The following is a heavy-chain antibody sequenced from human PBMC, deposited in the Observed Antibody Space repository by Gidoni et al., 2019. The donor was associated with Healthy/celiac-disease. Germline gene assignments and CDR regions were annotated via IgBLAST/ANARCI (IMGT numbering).Heavy chain of an antibody. J-gene: IGHJ6*02. D-gene: IGHD2-21*02. CDR2: INPSGGST. Sequence: QVQLVQSGAEVKKPGASVKVSCKASGYTFTSYYMHWVRKAPGQGLEWMGIINPSGGSTSYAQKVKGRVTMTRDTSTSTVYMELSSLRSEDTAVYYWASRGLAYCGGDCYYYYGMDVWGQGTTVTVSS. CDR3: ASRGLAYCGGDCYYYYGMDV. V-gene: IGHV1-46*01. CDR1: GYTFTSYY.